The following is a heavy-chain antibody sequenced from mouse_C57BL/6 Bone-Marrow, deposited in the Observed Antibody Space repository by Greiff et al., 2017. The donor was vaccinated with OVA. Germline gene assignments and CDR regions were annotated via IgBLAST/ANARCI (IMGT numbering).Heavy chain of an antibody. Sequence: QVQLQQSGAELMKPGASVKLSCKATGYTFTGYWIEWVKQRPGHGLEWIGEILPGSGSTNYNEKVKGKATFTADTSSNTAYMQLSSLTTEYSAIYYCARDLDYGSSHWYFDVWGTGTTVTVSS. CDR2: ILPGSGST. CDR3: ARDLDYGSSHWYFDV. V-gene: IGHV1-9*01. J-gene: IGHJ1*03. D-gene: IGHD1-1*01. CDR1: GYTFTGYW.